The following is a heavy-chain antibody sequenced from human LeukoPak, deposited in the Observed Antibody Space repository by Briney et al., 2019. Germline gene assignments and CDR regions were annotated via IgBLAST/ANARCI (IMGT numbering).Heavy chain of an antibody. V-gene: IGHV4-59*01. D-gene: IGHD4-23*01. CDR3: ARHQRGNSDAFDI. Sequence: SETLSLTCTVSGGSISDYYWSWIRQPPGKGLEWIGYINYSGSTNYNPSLKSRVTISVDTSKNRFSLKLSSVTAADTAVFYCARHQRGNSDAFDIWGQGTMVTVSS. J-gene: IGHJ3*02. CDR2: INYSGST. CDR1: GGSISDYY.